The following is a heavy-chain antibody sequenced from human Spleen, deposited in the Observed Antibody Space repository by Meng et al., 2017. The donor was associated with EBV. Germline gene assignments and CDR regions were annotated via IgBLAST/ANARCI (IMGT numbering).Heavy chain of an antibody. Sequence: GHLQQWGAGLLKPSALLSLTWAVYGGFLRGYYWSGIRQPPGKGLEWIGEINHSGSTNYNPSLKSRVTISVDTSKNQFSLKLSSVTAADTAVYYCARGLVRGVRKIDIWGQGTMVTVSS. J-gene: IGHJ3*02. D-gene: IGHD3-10*01. CDR1: GGFLRGYY. CDR2: INHSGST. CDR3: ARGLVRGVRKIDI. V-gene: IGHV4-34*01.